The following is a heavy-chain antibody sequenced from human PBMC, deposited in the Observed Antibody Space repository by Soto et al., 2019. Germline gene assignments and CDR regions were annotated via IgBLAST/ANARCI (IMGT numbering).Heavy chain of an antibody. CDR1: GGSISSDDYY. D-gene: IGHD3-22*01. CDR3: ARVPPRSMIVVDNDAFDM. CDR2: SSYSGST. J-gene: IGHJ3*02. V-gene: IGHV4-31*03. Sequence: QVQLQESGPGLVKPSQTLSLTCTVSGGSISSDDYYWNWIRQHPGKGLDWIGKSSYSGSTYYKPSLKSGVTISIDTSKNQFSLKLSSVTAADTAVYYCARVPPRSMIVVDNDAFDMWGQGTLVTVSS.